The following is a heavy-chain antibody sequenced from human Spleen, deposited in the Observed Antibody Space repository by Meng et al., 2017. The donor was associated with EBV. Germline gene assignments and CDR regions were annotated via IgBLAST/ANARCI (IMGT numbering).Heavy chain of an antibody. CDR3: AREGVATPGNWYFDL. Sequence: QECRLGLVQPSPPLPSAWAVSGGAVRVDGYSWAWIRHPQGKGLGLVGYIYDSGSIYYNPSLKNRGTISVDRSKNQFSLKLNSVTAADTAVYYCAREGVATPGNWYFDLWGRGTLVTVSS. D-gene: IGHD6-13*01. CDR2: IYDSGSI. CDR1: GGAVRVDGYS. J-gene: IGHJ2*01. V-gene: IGHV4-30-2*01.